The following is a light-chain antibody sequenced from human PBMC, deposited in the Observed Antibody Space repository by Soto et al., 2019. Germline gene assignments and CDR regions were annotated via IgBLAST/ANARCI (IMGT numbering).Light chain of an antibody. J-gene: IGLJ2*01. CDR3: SSYTSSSTHDVV. V-gene: IGLV2-14*01. CDR1: SSDVGGYNY. Sequence: QSLLTQPASVSGSPGQSITISCTGTSSDVGGYNYVSWYQQPPGKAPKLMIYDVSNRPSGVSNRFSGSKSGNTASLSISGLQAEDEADYYCSSYTSSSTHDVVFGGGTKVTVL. CDR2: DVS.